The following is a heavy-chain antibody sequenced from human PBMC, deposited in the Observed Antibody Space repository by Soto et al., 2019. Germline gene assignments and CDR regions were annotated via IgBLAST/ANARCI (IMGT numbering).Heavy chain of an antibody. Sequence: ESGGGLVKPGGSLRLSCAASGFTFSSYSMNWVRQAPGKGLEWVSSISSSSSYIYYADSVKGRFTISRDNAKNSLYLQMNSLRAEDTAVYYCARDLAPYCGGDCYFDYWGQGTLVTVSS. D-gene: IGHD2-21*02. CDR1: GFTFSSYS. CDR3: ARDLAPYCGGDCYFDY. CDR2: ISSSSSYI. J-gene: IGHJ4*02. V-gene: IGHV3-21*01.